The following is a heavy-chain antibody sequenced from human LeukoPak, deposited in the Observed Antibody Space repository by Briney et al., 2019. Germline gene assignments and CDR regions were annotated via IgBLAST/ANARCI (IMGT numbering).Heavy chain of an antibody. D-gene: IGHD3-10*01. CDR2: IIPIFGTA. CDR1: GGTFSSYA. J-gene: IGHJ5*02. Sequence: ASVKVSCKASGGTFSSYAISWVRQAPGQGLEWMGEIIPIFGTANYAQKFQGRVTITADESTSTAYMELSSLRSEDTAVYYCARIQGAYGSGSLRGGPHDPWGQGTLVTVSS. V-gene: IGHV1-69*01. CDR3: ARIQGAYGSGSLRGGPHDP.